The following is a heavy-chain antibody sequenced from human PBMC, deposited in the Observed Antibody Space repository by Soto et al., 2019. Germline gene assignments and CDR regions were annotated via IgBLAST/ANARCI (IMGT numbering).Heavy chain of an antibody. D-gene: IGHD4-17*01. CDR2: ISYDGSNK. CDR3: ANRAGSYGDYRVYYYYMDV. Sequence: GGSLRLSCAASGFTFSSYGMHWVRQAPGKGLEWVAVISYDGSNKYYADSVKGRFTISRDNSKNTLYLQMNSLRAEDTAVYYCANRAGSYGDYRVYYYYMDVWGKGTTVTVS. J-gene: IGHJ6*03. CDR1: GFTFSSYG. V-gene: IGHV3-30*18.